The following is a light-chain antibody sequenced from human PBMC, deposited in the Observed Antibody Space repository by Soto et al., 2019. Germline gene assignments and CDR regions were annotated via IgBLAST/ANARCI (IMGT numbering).Light chain of an antibody. J-gene: IGKJ3*01. CDR3: QQYGNSVFS. V-gene: IGKV3-20*01. CDR2: GAS. Sequence: EIVLTQSPGTLSSSPGERATLSCRASQSVSSNYLAWYQQKPGQAPRLLIYGASSRATGIPDRFSGSGSGTDFTLTISRLEPEDFAVYYCQQYGNSVFSFGPGTKVDI. CDR1: QSVSSNY.